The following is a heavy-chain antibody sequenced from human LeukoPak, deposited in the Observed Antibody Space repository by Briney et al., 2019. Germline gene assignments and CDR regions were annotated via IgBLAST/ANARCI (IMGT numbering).Heavy chain of an antibody. V-gene: IGHV3-74*01. CDR3: ARDSRGSIAARPAFDI. CDR2: INSDGSST. Sequence: GGSLRLSCAASGFTFSSYWMHWVRQAPGKGLVWVSRINSDGSSTSYADSVKGRFTISGDNAKNTLYLQMNSLRAEDTAVYYCARDSRGSIAARPAFDIWGQGTMVTVSS. CDR1: GFTFSSYW. D-gene: IGHD6-6*01. J-gene: IGHJ3*02.